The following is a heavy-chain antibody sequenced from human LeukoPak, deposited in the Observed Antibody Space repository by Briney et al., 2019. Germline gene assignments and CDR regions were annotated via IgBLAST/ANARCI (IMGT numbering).Heavy chain of an antibody. CDR1: GFTFSSYA. CDR2: ISYDGSNK. CDR3: ARDSGGCSSTRCYRGDWFDP. D-gene: IGHD2-2*02. J-gene: IGHJ5*02. Sequence: GRALRLSCAASGFTFSSYAMHWVGQAPGKGLEGVAVISYDGSNKYYADSVKGRFNISRDNSKKTLYLQMNRLRAEDTAVYYCARDSGGCSSTRCYRGDWFDPWGQGTLVTVSS. V-gene: IGHV3-30*04.